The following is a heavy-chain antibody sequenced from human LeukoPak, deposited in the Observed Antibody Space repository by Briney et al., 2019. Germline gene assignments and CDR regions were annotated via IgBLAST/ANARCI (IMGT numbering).Heavy chain of an antibody. D-gene: IGHD2-2*01. CDR3: ARSLNSIVVVPAAIGY. V-gene: IGHV3-7*01. Sequence: GGSLRLSCAASGFTFSTYWMSWVRQAPGKGLEWVAVIKQDGTEKYYVDSVKGRFTISRDNSKNTLYLQMNSLRAEDTAVYYCARSLNSIVVVPAAIGYWGQGTLVTVSS. J-gene: IGHJ4*02. CDR1: GFTFSTYW. CDR2: IKQDGTEK.